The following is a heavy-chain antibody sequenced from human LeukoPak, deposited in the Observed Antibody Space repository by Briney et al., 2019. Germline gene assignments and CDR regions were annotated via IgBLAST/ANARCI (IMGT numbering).Heavy chain of an antibody. CDR1: GFTFSSFA. Sequence: GGSLRLSCAASGFTFSSFAMSWFGQAPGKGLEWVSAISGSGGSTYYADSVKGRFTISRDNSKNTLYLQMNSLRAEDTAVYYCAKNRGYSYGYDAFDIWGQGTMVTVSS. V-gene: IGHV3-23*01. CDR2: ISGSGGST. D-gene: IGHD5-18*01. J-gene: IGHJ3*02. CDR3: AKNRGYSYGYDAFDI.